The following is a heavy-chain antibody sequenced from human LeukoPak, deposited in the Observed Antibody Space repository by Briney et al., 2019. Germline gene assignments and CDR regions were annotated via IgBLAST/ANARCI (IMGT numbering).Heavy chain of an antibody. CDR2: ISSSSSYI. D-gene: IGHD6-13*01. CDR1: GFTFSSYS. Sequence: GGSLRLSCAASGFTFSSYSMNWVRQAPGKGLEWVSSISSSSSYIYYADSVKGRFTISRDNAKNSLYLQMNSLRAEDTGVYYCARENSSSWYWGSYWYFDLWGRGTLVTVSS. CDR3: ARENSSSWYWGSYWYFDL. V-gene: IGHV3-21*01. J-gene: IGHJ2*01.